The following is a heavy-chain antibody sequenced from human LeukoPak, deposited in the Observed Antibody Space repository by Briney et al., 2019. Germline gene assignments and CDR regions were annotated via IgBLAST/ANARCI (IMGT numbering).Heavy chain of an antibody. CDR2: IRSKANSYAT. CDR1: GFTFSGSA. CDR3: TRRTGYSYGSDAFDI. Sequence: GGSLRLSCAASGFTFSGSAMHWVRQASGKGLEWVGRIRSKANSYATAYAASVKGRFTISRDGSKNTAYLQMNSLKTEDTAVYYCTRRTGYSYGSDAFDIWGQGTMVTVSS. J-gene: IGHJ3*02. V-gene: IGHV3-73*01. D-gene: IGHD5-18*01.